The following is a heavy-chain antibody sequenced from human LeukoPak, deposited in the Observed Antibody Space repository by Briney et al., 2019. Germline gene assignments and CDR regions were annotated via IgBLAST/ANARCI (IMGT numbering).Heavy chain of an antibody. CDR2: ISGSDDGT. CDR3: AKSPVSSCRGSFCYPFDY. V-gene: IGHV3-23*01. CDR1: GFSFSSYA. J-gene: IGHJ4*02. Sequence: GGSLRLSCATSGFSFSSYAMSWVRQIPGKGLEWVSAISGSDDGTYYADSVKGRFTISRDNSRNTLYLQMNTLRAEDTAVYFCAKSPVSSCRGSFCYPFDYWGQGNLVTVSS. D-gene: IGHD2-15*01.